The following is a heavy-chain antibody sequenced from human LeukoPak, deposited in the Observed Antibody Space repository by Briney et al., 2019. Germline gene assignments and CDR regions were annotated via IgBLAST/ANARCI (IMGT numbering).Heavy chain of an antibody. V-gene: IGHV1-24*01. Sequence: ASVKVSCKVSGYTLTELSMHWVRQAPGKGLEWMGGFDPEDGETIYAQKFQGRVTMTEDTSTDTAYMELSSLRSEDTAVYYCATEELERGWAYFDYWGREPWSPSPQ. CDR3: ATEELERGWAYFDY. D-gene: IGHD1-1*01. CDR1: GYTLTELS. CDR2: FDPEDGET. J-gene: IGHJ4*02.